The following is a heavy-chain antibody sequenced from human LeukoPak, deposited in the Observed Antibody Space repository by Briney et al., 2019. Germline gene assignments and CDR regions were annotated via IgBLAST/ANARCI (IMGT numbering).Heavy chain of an antibody. D-gene: IGHD3-10*01. CDR2: IRGTGSST. J-gene: IGHJ4*02. V-gene: IGHV3-23*01. CDR3: ARRGVVIRVILVGFHKEAYYFDS. CDR1: GFTFSSYA. Sequence: GGSLRLSCGASGFTFSSYAMAWVRQAPGKGLEWVSAIRGTGSSTYYADSVKGRFTISRDNLKNTLYLQMNSLRAEDTAVYFCARRGVVIRVILVGFHKEAYYFDSWGQGALVSVSS.